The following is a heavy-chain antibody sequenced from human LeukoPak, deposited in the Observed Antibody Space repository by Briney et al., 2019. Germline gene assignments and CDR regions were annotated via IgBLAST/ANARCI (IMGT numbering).Heavy chain of an antibody. CDR1: GFTFSSYS. CDR3: ARDLYSSSWWFDP. J-gene: IGHJ5*02. CDR2: ISSSSSYI. D-gene: IGHD6-6*01. Sequence: GGSLRLSCAASGFTFSSYSMNWVRQAPGTGLERVSSISSSSSYIYYADSVKGRFTISRDNAKNSLYLQMNSLRAEDTAVYYCARDLYSSSWWFDPWGQGTLVTVSS. V-gene: IGHV3-21*01.